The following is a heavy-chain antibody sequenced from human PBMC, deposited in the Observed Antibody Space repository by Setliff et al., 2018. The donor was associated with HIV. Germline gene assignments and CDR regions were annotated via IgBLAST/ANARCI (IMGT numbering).Heavy chain of an antibody. J-gene: IGHJ3*02. CDR3: ARRSAAAGTDAFDI. V-gene: IGHV4-39*01. CDR2: ISYSGNT. Sequence: SETLSLTCSVSGGSISSRSYYWGWIRQPPGKGLEWIGTISYSGNTYYRPSLKSRVTIYVGTSKQQVFLSLSSVTAADTAVYYCARRSAAAGTDAFDIWGQGTMVTVSS. D-gene: IGHD6-13*01. CDR1: GGSISSRSYY.